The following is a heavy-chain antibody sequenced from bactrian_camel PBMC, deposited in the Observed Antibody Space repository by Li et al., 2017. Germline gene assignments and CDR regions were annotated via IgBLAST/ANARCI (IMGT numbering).Heavy chain of an antibody. CDR2: LWIDGATT. V-gene: IGHV3S40*01. CDR3: AVSSTRWRADCDSGDWSAFGI. J-gene: IGHJ4*01. D-gene: IGHD2*01. Sequence: DVQLVESGGGSVQAGGSLTLSCAAGRYTYKRNCMGWFRQRPGKDREGVAVLWIDGATTTYADSVKGRFIITRDKAKDLVYLQMIGLQPEDSGVYYCAVSSTRWRADCDSGDWSAFGIRGPGTQVTVS. CDR1: RYTYKRNC.